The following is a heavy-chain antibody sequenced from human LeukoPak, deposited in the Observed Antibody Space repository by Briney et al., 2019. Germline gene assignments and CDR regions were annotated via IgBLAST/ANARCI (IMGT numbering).Heavy chain of an antibody. CDR2: ISAHNGNT. J-gene: IGHJ3*02. V-gene: IGHV1-18*01. Sequence: ASVKVSCKASGYTFTSYGITWVRQAPGQGLEWMGWISAHNGNTNYAQKFQGRITMTIDTSTSTAYMELRRLRSDDTAVYYCASQGIAVTGTYDAFDIWGQGTMVTVSS. CDR1: GYTFTSYG. D-gene: IGHD6-19*01. CDR3: ASQGIAVTGTYDAFDI.